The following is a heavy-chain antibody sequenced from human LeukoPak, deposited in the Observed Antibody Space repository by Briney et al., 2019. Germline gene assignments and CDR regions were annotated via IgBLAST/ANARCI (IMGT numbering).Heavy chain of an antibody. V-gene: IGHV4-4*07. CDR3: ARRNWNSWYFDI. J-gene: IGHJ2*01. CDR1: GGSISSFY. D-gene: IGHD1-7*01. Sequence: PAETLSLTCTVSGGSISSFYWSWIRQPAGKGLEWIGRIYSSGSINYNPSLNSRVTMSVDTSKNQFSLKLSSVTAADTAVYYCARRNWNSWYFDIWGRGTLVSVSS. CDR2: IYSSGSI.